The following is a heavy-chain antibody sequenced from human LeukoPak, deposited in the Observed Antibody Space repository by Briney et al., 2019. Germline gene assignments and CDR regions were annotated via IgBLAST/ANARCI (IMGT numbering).Heavy chain of an antibody. CDR1: VDSIRRYY. J-gene: IGHJ3*02. V-gene: IGHV4-59*13. CDR2: TYYSGNT. CDR3: ARGRFLDFFDM. Sequence: SETLSLTCTVSVDSIRRYYWSWIPHPPGKGREWIEYTYYSGNTKYKPSLRSRLHISVDTPKNQLSVKLNFVTGADTAVYLCARGRFLDFFDMWGKGTMATVS. D-gene: IGHD3/OR15-3a*01.